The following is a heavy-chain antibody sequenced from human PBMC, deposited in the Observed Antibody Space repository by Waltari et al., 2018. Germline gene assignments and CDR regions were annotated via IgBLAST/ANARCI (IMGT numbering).Heavy chain of an antibody. CDR2: IKEDGRQK. CDR1: GFTFSSYW. J-gene: IGHJ4*02. Sequence: EVQLEESGGGLVQPGGSLRLSCAASGFTFSSYWMSWVRQAPGKGLEWGANIKEDGRQKHYVDSVKGRFTISRDNAKNSLYLQMNSLRAEDTAVYYCATAGLGYWGQGTLVTVSS. V-gene: IGHV3-7*01. D-gene: IGHD7-27*01. CDR3: ATAGLGY.